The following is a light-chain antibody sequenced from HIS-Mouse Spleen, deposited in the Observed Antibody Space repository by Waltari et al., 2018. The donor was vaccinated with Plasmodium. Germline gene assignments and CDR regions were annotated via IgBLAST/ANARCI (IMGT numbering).Light chain of an antibody. Sequence: SYELTQPPSVSVSPGQTARITCSGDALPKKYAYWYQQKSGQAPLLVIYEDSKRPSGSPERLSGSSSGKMATLTISGAQVEDEADYYCYSTDSSGNHRVFGGGTKLTVL. J-gene: IGLJ3*02. CDR1: ALPKKY. V-gene: IGLV3-10*01. CDR3: YSTDSSGNHRV. CDR2: EDS.